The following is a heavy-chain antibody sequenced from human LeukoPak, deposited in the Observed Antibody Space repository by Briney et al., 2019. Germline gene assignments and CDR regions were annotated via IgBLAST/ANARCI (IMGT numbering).Heavy chain of an antibody. CDR3: ARDRSAGYSSGWFDP. Sequence: PSETLSLTCTVSGGSISSGGYYWSWIRQPPGKGLEWIGYIYHSGSTYYNPSLKSRVTISVDRSKNQFSLKLSSVTAADTAVYYCARDRSAGYSSGWFDPWGQGTLVTVSS. D-gene: IGHD6-19*01. V-gene: IGHV4-30-2*01. CDR2: IYHSGST. CDR1: GGSISSGGYY. J-gene: IGHJ5*02.